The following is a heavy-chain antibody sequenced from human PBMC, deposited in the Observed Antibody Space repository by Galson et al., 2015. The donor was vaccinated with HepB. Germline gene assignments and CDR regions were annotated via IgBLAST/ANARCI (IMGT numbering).Heavy chain of an antibody. V-gene: IGHV3-30*04. CDR3: ARVDDSSGYVDY. CDR1: GFTFSSYA. J-gene: IGHJ4*02. Sequence: SLRLSCVASGFTFSSYAMHWVRQAPGKGLEWVAVISYDGSNKYYADSVKGRFTISRDNSKNTLYLQMNSLRAEDTAVYYCARVDDSSGYVDYWGQGTLVTVSS. CDR2: ISYDGSNK. D-gene: IGHD3-22*01.